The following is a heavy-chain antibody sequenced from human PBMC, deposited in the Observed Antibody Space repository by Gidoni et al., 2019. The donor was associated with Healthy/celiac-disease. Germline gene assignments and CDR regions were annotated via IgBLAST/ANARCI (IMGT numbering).Heavy chain of an antibody. CDR3: ARPHSSSSPAEAFDI. CDR2: INPGCGST. J-gene: IGHJ3*02. Sequence: QVQLVQSGAEVKKPGASVKVSCKASGYTFTSYYMHWVRQAPGQGLEWMGIINPGCGSTSYAQKFHVRVTITRDTSTSTVYMELSSLRSEDTAVYYCARPHSSSSPAEAFDIWGQGTMVTVSS. D-gene: IGHD6-6*01. V-gene: IGHV1-46*03. CDR1: GYTFTSYY.